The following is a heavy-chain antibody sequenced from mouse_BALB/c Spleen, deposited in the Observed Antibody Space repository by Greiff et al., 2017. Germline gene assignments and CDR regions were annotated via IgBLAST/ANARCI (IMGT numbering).Heavy chain of an antibody. J-gene: IGHJ4*01. CDR1: GFNIKDTY. V-gene: IGHV14-3*02. CDR2: IDPANGNT. CDR3: ARGYDYDEGYAMDY. Sequence: EVQLHQSGAELVKPGASVKLSCTASGFNIKDTYMHWVKQRPEQGLEWIGRIDPANGNTKYDPKFQGKATITADTSSNTAYLQLSSLTSEDTAVYYCARGYDYDEGYAMDYWGQGTSVTVSS. D-gene: IGHD2-4*01.